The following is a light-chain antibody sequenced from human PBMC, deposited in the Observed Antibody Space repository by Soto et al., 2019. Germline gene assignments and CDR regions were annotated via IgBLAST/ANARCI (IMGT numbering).Light chain of an antibody. CDR3: QQYNNWPPLT. J-gene: IGKJ4*01. CDR1: QSVSSN. Sequence: EIVMTQSPATLSVSPGERATLSCRASQSVSSNLAWYQQKPGQAPRLLIYGASTRATGIPARFSGSGSGTEFTLTIRSLQSEDVAFYYCQQYNNWPPLTFGGGTKVEIK. CDR2: GAS. V-gene: IGKV3-15*01.